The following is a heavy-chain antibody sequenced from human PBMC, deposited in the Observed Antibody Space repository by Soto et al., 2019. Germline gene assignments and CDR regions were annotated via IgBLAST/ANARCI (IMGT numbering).Heavy chain of an antibody. V-gene: IGHV4-34*01. CDR1: GGSFSGYY. CDR2: INHSGST. Sequence: QVQLQQWGAGLLKPSETLSLTCAVYGGSFSGYYWSWIRQPPGKGLEWIGEINHSGSTNYNPSLKSRVTISVDTSKNQFSLKLTSVTAADTAVYYCAIASYGDLDYWGQGTLVAVSS. CDR3: AIASYGDLDY. D-gene: IGHD4-17*01. J-gene: IGHJ4*02.